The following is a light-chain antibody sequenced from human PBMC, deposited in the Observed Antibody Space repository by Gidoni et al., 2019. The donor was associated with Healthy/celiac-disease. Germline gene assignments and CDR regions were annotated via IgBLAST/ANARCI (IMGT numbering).Light chain of an antibody. CDR2: KVS. J-gene: IGKJ4*01. CDR1: PSLVTSDGNTY. V-gene: IGKV2-30*01. CDR3: IQATHWLSA. Sequence: VLTQSPPSLPVTLGQPAPISCRSSPSLVTSDGNTYINWFQQRPGQSPRRLIYKVSNRDAGVPERCSGGASSAVFTLKSSRVEAEDVGVYYCIQATHWLSAFGGGTKVEIK.